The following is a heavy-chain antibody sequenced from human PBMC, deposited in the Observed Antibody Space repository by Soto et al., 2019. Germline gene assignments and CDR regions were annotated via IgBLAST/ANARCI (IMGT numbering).Heavy chain of an antibody. CDR3: ARGRGYYDFLENYYYGVDV. CDR2: ISAYNGNT. Sequence: ASVKVSCKASGYTFTSYGISWVRQAPGQGLEWMGWISAYNGNTNYAQKLQGRVTMTTDTSTSTAYMELRSMRSDDTAVYYSARGRGYYDFLENYYYGVDVWGQGTTVTDS. V-gene: IGHV1-18*04. CDR1: GYTFTSYG. D-gene: IGHD3-3*01. J-gene: IGHJ6*02.